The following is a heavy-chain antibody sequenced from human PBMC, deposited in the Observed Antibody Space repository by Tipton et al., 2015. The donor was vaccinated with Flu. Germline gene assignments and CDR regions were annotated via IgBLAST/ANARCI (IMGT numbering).Heavy chain of an antibody. V-gene: IGHV3-33*01. J-gene: IGHJ6*02. CDR3: AREGPSDYGMDV. CDR1: EFTFGSYG. CDR2: LWYDGGNV. Sequence: SLRLSCAASEFTFGSYGMHWVRQAPGKGLEWVAYLWYDGGNVHYGDSVKGRFTISRDNSKNTVYLQMTSLRVEDTAVYFCAREGPSDYGMDVRGQGTTVTVSS.